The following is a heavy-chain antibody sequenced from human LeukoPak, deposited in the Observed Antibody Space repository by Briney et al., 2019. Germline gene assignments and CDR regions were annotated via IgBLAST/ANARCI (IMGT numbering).Heavy chain of an antibody. Sequence: GGSLRLSCAASGFTFSSYWMSWVRQAPGKGLEWVANIKQDGSEKYYVDSVKGRFTISRDNAKNSLYLQMNSLRAEDMAVYYCARIEWERLGRAFDIWGQGTMVTVSS. D-gene: IGHD1-26*01. CDR1: GFTFSSYW. V-gene: IGHV3-7*03. J-gene: IGHJ3*02. CDR2: IKQDGSEK. CDR3: ARIEWERLGRAFDI.